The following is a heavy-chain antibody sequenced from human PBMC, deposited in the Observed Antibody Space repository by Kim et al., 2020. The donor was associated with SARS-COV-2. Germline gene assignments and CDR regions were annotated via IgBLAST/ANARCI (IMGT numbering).Heavy chain of an antibody. V-gene: IGHV1-3*01. CDR1: GYTFTSYA. CDR2: INAGNGNT. CDR3: ARGTDIVVAIDY. Sequence: ASVKVSCKASGYTFTSYAMHWVRQAPGQRLEWMGWINAGNGNTKYSQKFQGRVTITRDTSASTAYMELSSLRSEDMAVYYCARGTDIVVAIDYWGQGTLVTVSS. J-gene: IGHJ4*02. D-gene: IGHD2-2*01.